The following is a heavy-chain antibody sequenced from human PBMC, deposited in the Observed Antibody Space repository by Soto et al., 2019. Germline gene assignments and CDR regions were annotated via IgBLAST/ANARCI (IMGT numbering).Heavy chain of an antibody. D-gene: IGHD6-13*01. CDR2: INAGNGNT. CDR1: GYTFTSYG. CDR3: ARGIAAAGPNWFDP. Sequence: ASVKVSCKASGYTFTSYGISWVRQAPGQGLEWMGWINAGNGNTNYAQKFQGWVTMTRDTSISTAYMELSRLRSDDTAVYYCARGIAAAGPNWFDPWGQGTLVTVSS. V-gene: IGHV1-18*01. J-gene: IGHJ5*02.